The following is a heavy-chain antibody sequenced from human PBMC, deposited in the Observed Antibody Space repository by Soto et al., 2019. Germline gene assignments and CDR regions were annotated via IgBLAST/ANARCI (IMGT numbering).Heavy chain of an antibody. J-gene: IGHJ6*02. CDR3: ARHLYQYCSGGSCYGGIYYYYGMDV. CDR1: GYSFTSYW. D-gene: IGHD2-15*01. CDR2: IYPGDSDT. V-gene: IGHV5-51*01. Sequence: EVQLVQSGAEVKKPGESLKISCKGSGYSFTSYWIGWVRQMPGKGLEWMGIIYPGDSDTRYSPSFQGRVTISADKSISTAYLQWSSLKASDTAMYYCARHLYQYCSGGSCYGGIYYYYGMDVWGQGTTVTVSS.